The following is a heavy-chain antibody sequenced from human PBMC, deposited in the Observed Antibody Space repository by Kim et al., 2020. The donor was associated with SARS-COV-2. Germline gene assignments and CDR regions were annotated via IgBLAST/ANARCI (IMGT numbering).Heavy chain of an antibody. CDR2: ISWNSGSI. CDR3: ANDMSYYGSGSTTQIDV. Sequence: GGSLRLSCAASGFTFDDYAMHWVRHAQGKGLEWVSGISWNSGSIGYADSVKGRFTISRDNAKNSLYLQMNSLRAEDTALYYCANDMSYYGSGSTTQIDVWGQGTTVTVSS. CDR1: GFTFDDYA. V-gene: IGHV3-9*01. J-gene: IGHJ6*02. D-gene: IGHD3-10*01.